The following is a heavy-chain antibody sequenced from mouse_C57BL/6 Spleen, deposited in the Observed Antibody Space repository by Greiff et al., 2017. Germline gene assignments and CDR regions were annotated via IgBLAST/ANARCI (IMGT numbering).Heavy chain of an antibody. CDR2: IYPGDGDT. Sequence: VKLLESGPELVKPGASVKISCKASGYAFSSSWMNWVKQRPGKGLEWIGRIYPGDGDTNYNGKFKGKATLTADKSSSTAYMQLSSLTSEDSAVYFCARQLRPPGYFGYWGQGTTLTVAS. V-gene: IGHV1-82*01. D-gene: IGHD3-2*02. J-gene: IGHJ2*01. CDR1: GYAFSSSW. CDR3: ARQLRPPGYFGY.